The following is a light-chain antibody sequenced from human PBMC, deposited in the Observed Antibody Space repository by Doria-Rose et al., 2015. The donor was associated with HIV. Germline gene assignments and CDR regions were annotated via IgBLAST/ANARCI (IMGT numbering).Light chain of an antibody. J-gene: IGKJ3*01. CDR3: QQYYGFPQT. CDR2: AGS. V-gene: IGKV1D-8*02. CDR1: Y. Sequence: YLAWYQQKPGKAPRLLIYAGSTLQSGVPSRFSGSGSGTDFTLTITSVQSEDFATYYCQQYYGFPQTFGPGTKVDIK.